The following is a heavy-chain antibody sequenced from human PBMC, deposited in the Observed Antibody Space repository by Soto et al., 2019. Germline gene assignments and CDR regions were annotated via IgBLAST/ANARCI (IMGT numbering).Heavy chain of an antibody. V-gene: IGHV2-5*02. CDR2: IYWDDDK. CDR1: GFSLSTSGVG. D-gene: IGHD4-17*01. CDR3: ARLTVPDAFDI. J-gene: IGHJ3*02. Sequence: QITLKESGPPLVKPTQTLTLTCTFSGFSLSTSGVGVGWIRQPPGKALEWLALIYWDDDKRYSPSLKSRLTITKDTSKNQVVLTMTNMDPVDTATYYCARLTVPDAFDIWGQGTMVTVSS.